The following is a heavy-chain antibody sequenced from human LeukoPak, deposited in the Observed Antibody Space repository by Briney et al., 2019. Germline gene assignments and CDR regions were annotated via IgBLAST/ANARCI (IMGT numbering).Heavy chain of an antibody. D-gene: IGHD3-3*01. CDR3: ARPLIEGFWSGYYGY. V-gene: IGHV3-30-3*01. Sequence: PGGSLRLSCAASGFTFSGYAMSWVRQAPGKGLEWVAVISYDGSNKYYADSVKGRFTISRDNSKNTLYLQMNSLRAEDTAVYYCARPLIEGFWSGYYGYWGQGTLVTVSS. CDR2: ISYDGSNK. J-gene: IGHJ4*02. CDR1: GFTFSGYA.